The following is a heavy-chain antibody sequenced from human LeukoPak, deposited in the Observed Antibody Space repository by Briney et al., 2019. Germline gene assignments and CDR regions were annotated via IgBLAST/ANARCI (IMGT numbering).Heavy chain of an antibody. Sequence: GGSLRLSCAASGFTFDDYAMHWVRQAPGKGLEWFSGISWNSGSIGYADSVKGRLTISRDNAKNSLYLQLNSLRAEDTALYYCAKVGKRWLLGFDPWGQGTLVTVSS. CDR3: AKVGKRWLLGFDP. CDR1: GFTFDDYA. J-gene: IGHJ5*02. V-gene: IGHV3-9*01. CDR2: ISWNSGSI. D-gene: IGHD5-24*01.